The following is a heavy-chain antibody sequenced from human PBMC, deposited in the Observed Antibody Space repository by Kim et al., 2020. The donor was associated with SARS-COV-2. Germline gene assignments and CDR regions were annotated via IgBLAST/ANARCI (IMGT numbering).Heavy chain of an antibody. Sequence: GGSLRLSCAASGFTFSSYSMNWVRQAPGKGLEWVSYISSSSSTIYYADSVKGRFTISRDNAKNSLYLQMNSLRDEDTAVYYCAREPLYSSSWYGACLDYWGQGTLVTVSS. J-gene: IGHJ4*02. V-gene: IGHV3-48*02. CDR2: ISSSSSTI. D-gene: IGHD6-13*01. CDR3: AREPLYSSSWYGACLDY. CDR1: GFTFSSYS.